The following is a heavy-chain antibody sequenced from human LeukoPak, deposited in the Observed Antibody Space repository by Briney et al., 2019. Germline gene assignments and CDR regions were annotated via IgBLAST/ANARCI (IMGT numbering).Heavy chain of an antibody. D-gene: IGHD2-2*02. CDR2: INHSGST. CDR3: ARAEDIVVVPAAILGKDYYYYGMDV. CDR1: GGSFSGYY. Sequence: SETLSLTCAVYGGSFSGYYWSWIRQPPGKGLEWIGEINHSGSTNYNPSLKSRVTISVDTSKNQFSLKLSSVTAADTAVYYCARAEDIVVVPAAILGKDYYYYGMDVWGQGTRSPSP. J-gene: IGHJ6*02. V-gene: IGHV4-34*01.